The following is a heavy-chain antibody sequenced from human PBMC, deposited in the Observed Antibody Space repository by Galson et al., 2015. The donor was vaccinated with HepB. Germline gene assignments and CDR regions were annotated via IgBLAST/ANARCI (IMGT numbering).Heavy chain of an antibody. CDR1: GFTFSSYG. D-gene: IGHD3-3*01. Sequence: SLRLSCAASGFTFSSYGMHWVRQAPGKGLEWVAVISYDGSNKYYADSVKGRFTISRDNSKNTLYLQMNSLRAEDTAVYYCVKDGLRFLEWLFRVWGQGTLVTVSS. V-gene: IGHV3-30*18. J-gene: IGHJ4*02. CDR3: VKDGLRFLEWLFRV. CDR2: ISYDGSNK.